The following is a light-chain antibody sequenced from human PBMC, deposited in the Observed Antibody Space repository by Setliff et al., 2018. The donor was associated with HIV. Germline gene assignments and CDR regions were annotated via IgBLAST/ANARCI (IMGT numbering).Light chain of an antibody. CDR2: DVH. Sequence: QSVLTQPASVSGSPGQSITISCTGTSNDIGYDYVSWYQQHPGKAPRLLIYDVHNRFSGVSDRFSGSRSGNMVSLTISGLRDEDEADYYCSSYSDSSTLVFGGGTKVTVL. CDR1: SNDIGYDY. V-gene: IGLV2-14*03. J-gene: IGLJ2*01. CDR3: SSYSDSSTLV.